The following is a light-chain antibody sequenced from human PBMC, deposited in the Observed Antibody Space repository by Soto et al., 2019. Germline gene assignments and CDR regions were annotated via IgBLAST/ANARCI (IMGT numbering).Light chain of an antibody. Sequence: EIVMTQSPATLSVSPGERATLSCRASQSVSSNLAWYQQKPGQAPRLLMYDASTRATGIPARFSGSGSGTEFTLTISSLQSEDFAVYYCQQYNNWPPYTFGQGTNLEIK. CDR1: QSVSSN. J-gene: IGKJ2*01. CDR3: QQYNNWPPYT. CDR2: DAS. V-gene: IGKV3-15*01.